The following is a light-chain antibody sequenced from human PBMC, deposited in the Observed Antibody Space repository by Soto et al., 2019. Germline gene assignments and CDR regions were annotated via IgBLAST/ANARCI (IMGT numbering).Light chain of an antibody. V-gene: IGLV2-23*01. J-gene: IGLJ1*01. CDR3: CTYAASQILYV. CDR1: SNDIGTYNL. Sequence: QSVLTQPASVSGSPGQSITISCAGTSNDIGTYNLVSCYQQHPGTAPKLLIYETKKRPSGVSSRFSGSKSGNTDSLPISGLQTDYEVHYFGCTYAASQILYVLGTGTKVT. CDR2: ETK.